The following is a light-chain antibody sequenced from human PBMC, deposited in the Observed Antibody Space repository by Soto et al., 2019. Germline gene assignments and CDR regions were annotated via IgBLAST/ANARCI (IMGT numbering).Light chain of an antibody. J-gene: IGLJ2*01. CDR2: GNS. CDR1: SSNIGAGYD. V-gene: IGLV1-40*01. Sequence: QSVLTQPPSVSGAPGQRVTISCTGSSSNIGAGYDVHWYQQLPGTAPKLLIYGNSNRPSGVPDRFSGSKSGTSASLAITGLEAEEGADYYCQSYDSSLSVVFGGGTKVTFL. CDR3: QSYDSSLSVV.